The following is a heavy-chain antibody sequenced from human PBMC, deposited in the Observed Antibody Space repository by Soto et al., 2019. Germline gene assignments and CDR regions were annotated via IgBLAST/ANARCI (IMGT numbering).Heavy chain of an antibody. J-gene: IGHJ1*01. CDR1: GYSLTSYW. CDR3: ASADSSDYYHKYFQH. Sequence: GESLKISCKGSGYSLTSYWISWVRQMPGKGLEWMGRIDPSDSYTNYSPSFQGHVTISADKSISTAYLQWSSLKASDTAIYYCASADSSDYYHKYFQHWGQGTLVTVSS. CDR2: IDPSDSYT. V-gene: IGHV5-10-1*01. D-gene: IGHD3-22*01.